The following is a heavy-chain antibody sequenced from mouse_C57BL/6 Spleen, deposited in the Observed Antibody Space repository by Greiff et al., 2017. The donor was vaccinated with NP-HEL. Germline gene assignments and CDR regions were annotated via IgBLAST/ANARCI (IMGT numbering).Heavy chain of an antibody. CDR3: TGSHYYGSSPFAY. V-gene: IGHV6-3*01. CDR1: GFTFSNYW. CDR2: IRLKSDNYAT. Sequence: EVQGVESGGGLVQPGGSMKLSCVASGFTFSNYWMNWVRQSPEKGLEWVAQIRLKSDNYATHYAESVKGRFTISRDDSKSSVYLQMNNLRAEDTGIYYCTGSHYYGSSPFAYWGQGTLVTVSA. J-gene: IGHJ3*01. D-gene: IGHD1-1*01.